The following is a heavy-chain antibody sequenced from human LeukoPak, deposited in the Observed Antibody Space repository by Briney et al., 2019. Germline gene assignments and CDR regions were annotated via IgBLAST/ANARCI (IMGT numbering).Heavy chain of an antibody. CDR3: ARLVRTYYYDSSDFDY. Sequence: PSETLSLTCTVSGGSISSSSYYWGWIRQPPGKGLEWIGSIYYSGSTYYNPSLKSRVTISVDTSKNQSSLKLSSVTAADTAVYYCARLVRTYYYDSSDFDYWGQGTLVTVSS. V-gene: IGHV4-39*01. J-gene: IGHJ4*02. CDR2: IYYSGST. D-gene: IGHD3-22*01. CDR1: GGSISSSSYY.